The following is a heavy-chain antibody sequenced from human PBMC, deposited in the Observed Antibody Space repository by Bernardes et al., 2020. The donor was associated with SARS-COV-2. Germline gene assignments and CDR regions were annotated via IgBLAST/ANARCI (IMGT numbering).Heavy chain of an antibody. CDR1: GFTFSSYA. Sequence: GGSLRLSCAASGFTFSSYAMTWVRQAPGKGLEWVSAISGSGGSTYYADSVKGRFTISRDNSKNTLYLQMNSLRAEDTAVYYCATVFDYGVYPYYDMDGWGQGTTVTVSS. J-gene: IGHJ6*02. CDR2: ISGSGGST. CDR3: ATVFDYGVYPYYDMDG. D-gene: IGHD4-17*01. V-gene: IGHV3-23*01.